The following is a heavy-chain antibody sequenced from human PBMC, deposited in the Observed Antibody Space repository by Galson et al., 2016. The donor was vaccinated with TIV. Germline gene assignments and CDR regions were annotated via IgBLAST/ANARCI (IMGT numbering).Heavy chain of an antibody. CDR2: INGGNGNT. CDR1: GYSFSIYA. D-gene: IGHD2-21*01. CDR3: ARPPYCGGDCYKYDN. J-gene: IGHJ4*02. V-gene: IGHV1-3*01. Sequence: SVKVSGKASGYSFSIYAMHWVRQAPGQRLEWMGWINGGNGNTKYSKQFQGRLTITRDTSASTAYMELNSLRPEDTAVYYCARPPYCGGDCYKYDNWGQGTLVTVSS.